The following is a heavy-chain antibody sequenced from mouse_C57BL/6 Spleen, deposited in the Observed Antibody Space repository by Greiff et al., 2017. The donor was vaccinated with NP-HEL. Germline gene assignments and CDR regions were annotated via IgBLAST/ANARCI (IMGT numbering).Heavy chain of an antibody. CDR1: GFTFSSYA. V-gene: IGHV5-4*01. Sequence: EVQVVESGGGLVKPGGSLKLSCAASGFTFSSYAMSWVRQTPEKRLEWVATISDGGSYTYYPDNVKGRFTISRDNAKNNLYLQMSHLKSEDTAMYYCARDPGYLTRDYAMDYWGQGTSVTVSS. D-gene: IGHD2-12*01. CDR3: ARDPGYLTRDYAMDY. CDR2: ISDGGSYT. J-gene: IGHJ4*01.